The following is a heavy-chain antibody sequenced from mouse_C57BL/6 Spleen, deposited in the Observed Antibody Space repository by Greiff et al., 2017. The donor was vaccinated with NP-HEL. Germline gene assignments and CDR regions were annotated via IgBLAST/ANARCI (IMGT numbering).Heavy chain of an antibody. V-gene: IGHV1-72*01. D-gene: IGHD1-1*01. CDR3: ARWAFITTVVATDYYAMDY. J-gene: IGHJ4*01. Sequence: QVHVKQPGAELVKPGASVKLSCKASGYTFTSYWMHWVKQRPGRGLEWIGRIDPNSGGTKYNEKFKSKATLTVDKPSSTAYMQLSSLTSEDSAVYYCARWAFITTVVATDYYAMDYWGQGTSVTVSS. CDR2: IDPNSGGT. CDR1: GYTFTSYW.